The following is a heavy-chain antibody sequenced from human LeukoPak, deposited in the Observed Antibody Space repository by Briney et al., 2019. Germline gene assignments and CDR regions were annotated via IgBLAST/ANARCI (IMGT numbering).Heavy chain of an antibody. V-gene: IGHV4-59*08. CDR3: ARSGGLYWFDP. D-gene: IGHD1-26*01. CDR1: GGSISSYY. J-gene: IGHJ5*02. Sequence: SETLSLTCTVSGGSISSYYWSWIRQPPGKGLEWIGYISYSGSTNYNPSLKSRVTISVDTSKNQFSLKLNSVTAADTAVYYCARSGGLYWFDPWGQGTLVTVSS. CDR2: ISYSGST.